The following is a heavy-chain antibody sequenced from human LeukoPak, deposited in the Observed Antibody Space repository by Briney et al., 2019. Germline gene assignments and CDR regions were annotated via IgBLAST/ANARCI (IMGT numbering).Heavy chain of an antibody. CDR1: GFTFSICC. CDR3: ERDKGYNSAY. Sequence: GGSLRLSCAASGFTFSICCMTWVRQTPGKGLEWVANIRMDGGEQYYMDSVEGRFTISRDNAKNSLYLQMYSLRPEDTAVYYCERDKGYNSAYWGRGTLVTVSS. J-gene: IGHJ4*02. D-gene: IGHD5-24*01. CDR2: IRMDGGEQ. V-gene: IGHV3-7*01.